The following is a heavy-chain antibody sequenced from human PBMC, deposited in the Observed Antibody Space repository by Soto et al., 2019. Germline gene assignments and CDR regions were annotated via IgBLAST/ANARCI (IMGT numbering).Heavy chain of an antibody. D-gene: IGHD3-10*01. CDR1: GFTFSSYS. J-gene: IGHJ4*02. CDR2: ISSSSSTI. Sequence: GGSLRLSCAASGFTFSSYSMNWVRQAPGKGLEWVSYISSSSSTIYYADSVKGRFTIPRDNAKNSLYLQMNSLRAEDTAVYYCARALRWPGYYYGSGSSGGDNWGQGTLVTVSS. V-gene: IGHV3-48*01. CDR3: ARALRWPGYYYGSGSSGGDN.